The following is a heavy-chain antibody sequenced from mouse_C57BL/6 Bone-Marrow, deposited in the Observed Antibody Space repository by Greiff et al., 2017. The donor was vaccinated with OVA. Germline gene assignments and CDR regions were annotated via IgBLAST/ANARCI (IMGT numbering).Heavy chain of an antibody. V-gene: IGHV1-64*01. CDR1: GYTFTSYW. CDR2: IHPNSGST. D-gene: IGHD1-1*01. Sequence: QVQLQQPGAELVKPGASVKLSCKASGYTFTSYWMHWVKQRPGQGLEWIGMIHPNSGSTNYNEKFKSKATLTVDKSSSTAYMQLSSLTSEDSAVYYCARRITTVVANGGFDYWGQGTTLTVSS. CDR3: ARRITTVVANGGFDY. J-gene: IGHJ2*01.